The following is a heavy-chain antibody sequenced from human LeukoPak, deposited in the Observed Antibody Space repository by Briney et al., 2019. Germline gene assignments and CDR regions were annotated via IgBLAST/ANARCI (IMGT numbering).Heavy chain of an antibody. V-gene: IGHV1-2*06. CDR2: INPNSGGT. Sequence: ASVKVSCKASGYTFTGCYMHWVRQAPGQGLEWMGRINPNSGGTNYAQKFQGRVTMTRDTSISTAYMELSRLRSDDTAVYYCAGDDSDMVRGVISDYWGQGTLVTVSS. D-gene: IGHD3-10*01. J-gene: IGHJ4*02. CDR3: AGDDSDMVRGVISDY. CDR1: GYTFTGCY.